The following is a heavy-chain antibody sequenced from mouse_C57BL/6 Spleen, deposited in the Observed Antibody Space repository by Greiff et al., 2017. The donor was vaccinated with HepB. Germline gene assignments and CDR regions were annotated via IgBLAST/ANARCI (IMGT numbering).Heavy chain of an antibody. V-gene: IGHV5-12*01. CDR2: ISNGGGST. CDR3: ARQDYSRRYFDV. CDR1: GFTFSDYY. Sequence: EVQGVESGGGLVQPGGSLKLSCAASGFTFSDYYMYWVRQTPEKRLEWVAYISNGGGSTYYPDTVKGRFTISRDNAKNTLYLQMSRLKSEDTAMYYCARQDYSRRYFDVWGTGTTVTVSS. J-gene: IGHJ1*03. D-gene: IGHD1-1*01.